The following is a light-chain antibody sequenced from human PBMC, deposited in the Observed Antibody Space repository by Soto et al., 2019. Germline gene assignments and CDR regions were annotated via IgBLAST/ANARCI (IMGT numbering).Light chain of an antibody. V-gene: IGLV2-14*01. CDR2: EVS. CDR3: SSYTSSSTLPV. CDR1: SSDVGGYNY. J-gene: IGLJ3*02. Sequence: QSALTQPASVSGSPGQSITISCTGTSSDVGGYNYVSWYQQHPGKAPKLMIYEVSNRPSGVSNRFSGSKSGNTACLTISGLQAEDEADYYCSSYTSSSTLPVFGGGTKLTVL.